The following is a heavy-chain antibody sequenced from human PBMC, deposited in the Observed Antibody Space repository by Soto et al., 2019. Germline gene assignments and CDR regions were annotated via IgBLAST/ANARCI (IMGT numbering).Heavy chain of an antibody. Sequence: QVQLQQSGPGLVKPSETLSLTCTVSGASISSYYWSWIRQPAGKGLEWIGRSSITGSTDYNPSLKRRVTVSLHTSKNQFSLKVNSVTAADTAVYYCARGAYGSGSSPNWFDPWGQGTLVTVSS. CDR2: SSITGST. CDR1: GASISSYY. CDR3: ARGAYGSGSSPNWFDP. J-gene: IGHJ5*02. V-gene: IGHV4-4*07. D-gene: IGHD3-10*01.